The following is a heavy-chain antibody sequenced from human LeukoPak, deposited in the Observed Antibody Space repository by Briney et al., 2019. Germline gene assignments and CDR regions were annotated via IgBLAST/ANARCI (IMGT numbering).Heavy chain of an antibody. J-gene: IGHJ1*01. CDR3: ARVRIWTKSSPSSSWYVVNPFAAH. CDR1: GFTFSAYY. D-gene: IGHD6-13*01. CDR2: ISSSGTTI. V-gene: IGHV3-11*01. Sequence: GGSLRLSCAASGFTFSAYYMSWIRQAPGKGLEWVSYISSSGTTIYYADSVKGRFTISRDNAKNSLYLQMNSLIAEDTAVYYCARVRIWTKSSPSSSWYVVNPFAAHWGQGTLGTVSA.